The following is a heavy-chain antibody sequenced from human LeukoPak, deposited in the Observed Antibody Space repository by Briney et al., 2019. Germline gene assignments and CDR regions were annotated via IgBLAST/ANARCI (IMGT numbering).Heavy chain of an antibody. V-gene: IGHV4-39*01. J-gene: IGHJ4*02. CDR1: GGSISSSGFY. Sequence: SETLSLTCTVSGGSISSSGFYWGWIRQPPGKGLEWIGDIYYSGSTYYNPSLKSRVTISVDTSNNQFSLRLSSVTAADTAMYYCARRLWGDYFDYWGQGTLVTVSS. D-gene: IGHD3-16*01. CDR2: IYYSGST. CDR3: ARRLWGDYFDY.